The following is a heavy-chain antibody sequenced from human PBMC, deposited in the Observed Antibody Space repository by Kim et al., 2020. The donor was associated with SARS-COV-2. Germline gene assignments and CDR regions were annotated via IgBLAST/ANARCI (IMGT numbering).Heavy chain of an antibody. CDR1: GFTFSSYA. D-gene: IGHD1-26*01. CDR2: ISDSGAGT. J-gene: IGHJ4*02. CDR3: AKSFSGSYSSRPNY. V-gene: IGHV3-23*01. Sequence: GGSLRLSCVASGFTFSSYAMTWVRQAPGKGLEWVSAISDSGAGTYYAESAKGRFTISRDNSKSTLSLQMNSLRAEDTAVYYCAKSFSGSYSSRPNYWGQGTLVTVSS.